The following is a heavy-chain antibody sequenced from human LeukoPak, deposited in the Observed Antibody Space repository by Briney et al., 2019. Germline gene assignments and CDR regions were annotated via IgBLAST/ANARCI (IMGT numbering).Heavy chain of an antibody. Sequence: GRSLRLSCAASGFTFSSYGMHWVRQAPGKGLVWVSRINTGGSSTSYADSVKGRFTISRDNAKNTLYLQMNSLRAEDTAVYYCARAARPNYYYMDVWGKGTTVTVSS. CDR3: ARAARPNYYYMDV. J-gene: IGHJ6*03. V-gene: IGHV3-74*01. CDR1: GFTFSSYG. D-gene: IGHD6-6*01. CDR2: INTGGSST.